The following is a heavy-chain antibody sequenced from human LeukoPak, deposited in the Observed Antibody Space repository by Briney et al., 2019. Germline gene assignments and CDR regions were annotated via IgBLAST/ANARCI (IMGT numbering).Heavy chain of an antibody. D-gene: IGHD3-3*01. Sequence: PLETLSLTCAVSGDSFSSHYWAWIRQSPGTGLEWIGYISHIGRTNYNPSLKSLVTISIDTSKNQFSPKLSSVTAADTAVYYCARGHLITIFGVVIISNWFDPWGQGTLVTVSS. J-gene: IGHJ5*02. V-gene: IGHV4-59*11. CDR1: GDSFSSHY. CDR3: ARGHLITIFGVVIISNWFDP. CDR2: ISHIGRT.